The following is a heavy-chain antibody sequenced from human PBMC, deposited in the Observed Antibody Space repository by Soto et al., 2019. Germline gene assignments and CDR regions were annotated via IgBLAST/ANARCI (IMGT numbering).Heavy chain of an antibody. Sequence: PGGSLRLSCAASGFSFGRYSMAWVRQSPGKGLEWVSDISGSGRSTYYADSVKGRFTISRDNSKNTLHLQMNSLRAEDTAIYYCVKASFGGEMATIWVYFDFWGQGALVTVSS. D-gene: IGHD2-8*01. J-gene: IGHJ4*02. CDR1: GFSFGRYS. CDR3: VKASFGGEMATIWVYFDF. V-gene: IGHV3-23*01. CDR2: ISGSGRST.